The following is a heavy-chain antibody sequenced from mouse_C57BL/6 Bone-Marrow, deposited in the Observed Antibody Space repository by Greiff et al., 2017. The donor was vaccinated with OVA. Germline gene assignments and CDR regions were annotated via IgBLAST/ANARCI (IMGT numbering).Heavy chain of an antibody. CDR3: ARPPMVIPYWYFDV. CDR2: ISSGSSTI. J-gene: IGHJ1*03. Sequence: EVKLVESGGGLVKPGGSLKLSCAASGFTFSDYGMHWVRQAPEKGLEWVAYISSGSSTIYYADTVKGRFTISRDNAKNTLFLQMTSLRSEDTAMYYCARPPMVIPYWYFDVWGTGTTVTVSS. D-gene: IGHD2-10*01. CDR1: GFTFSDYG. V-gene: IGHV5-17*01.